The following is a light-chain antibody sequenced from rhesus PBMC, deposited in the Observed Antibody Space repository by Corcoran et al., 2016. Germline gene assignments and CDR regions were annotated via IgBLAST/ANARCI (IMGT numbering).Light chain of an antibody. Sequence: QAALTQPPSVSGSPVQSVTISCTGTSSGIGYYKYVSWYQQHPGKAPKLMIYDVSERPSGVSDRFSGSKSGNTASLTISGLEREDEGDYYCSSFGGSDTFLFGGGTRLTVL. J-gene: IGLJ2*01. CDR1: SSGIGYYKY. CDR2: DVS. V-gene: IGLV2-23*01. CDR3: SSFGGSDTFL.